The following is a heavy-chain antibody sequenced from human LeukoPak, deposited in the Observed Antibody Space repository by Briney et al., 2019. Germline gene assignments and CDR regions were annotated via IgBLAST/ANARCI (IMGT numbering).Heavy chain of an antibody. V-gene: IGHV1-2*02. J-gene: IGHJ4*02. CDR3: ARDFSIRESCSSTSCYSDWNYEGFFDY. CDR1: GYTFTGYY. CDR2: INPNSGGT. Sequence: ASVKVSCKASGYTFTGYYTHWVRQAPGQGLEWMGWINPNSGGTNYAQKFQGRVTMTRDTSISTAYMELSRLRSDDTAVYYCARDFSIRESCSSTSCYSDWNYEGFFDYWGQGTLVTVSS. D-gene: IGHD2-2*01.